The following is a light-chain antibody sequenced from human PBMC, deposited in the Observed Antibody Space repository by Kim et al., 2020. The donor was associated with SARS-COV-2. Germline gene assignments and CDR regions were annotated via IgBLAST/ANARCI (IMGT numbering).Light chain of an antibody. CDR2: AAS. J-gene: IGKJ1*01. V-gene: IGKV1-39*01. Sequence: AAVGDRVTITCRASQSISSYLNWYQQKPGKAPKLLIYAASSLQSGVPSRFSGSGSGTDFTLTISSLQPEDFATYYCQQSYSTPVAFGQGTKVDIK. CDR3: QQSYSTPVA. CDR1: QSISSY.